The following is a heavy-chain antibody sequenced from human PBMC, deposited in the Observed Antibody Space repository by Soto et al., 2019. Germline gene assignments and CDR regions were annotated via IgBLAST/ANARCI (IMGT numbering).Heavy chain of an antibody. CDR3: SRRDYDFWSGYYGRFAY. CDR1: GGSFSGYY. D-gene: IGHD3-3*01. V-gene: IGHV4-34*01. J-gene: IGHJ4*02. Sequence: SETLSLTCAVYGGSFSGYYWSWIRQPPGKGLKWIGEINHSGRTNYNPSLKSRVTISVDTSKNQFSLKLSSVIAADTAVYYCSRRDYDFWSGYYGRFAYSGQGTLVTVSS. CDR2: INHSGRT.